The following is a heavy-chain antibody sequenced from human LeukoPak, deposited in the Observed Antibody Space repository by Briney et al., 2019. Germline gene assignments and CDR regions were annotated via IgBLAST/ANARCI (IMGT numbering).Heavy chain of an antibody. CDR1: GYAFTVHG. J-gene: IGHJ3*02. D-gene: IGHD1-1*01. Sequence: GASVKVSCKSSGYAFTVHGISWVRQAPGQGLEWMGWISPYNGQTKFAQKIQGRVALTTDTYRSIVYMEVKSLRSDDTAVYYCARDHTGETFLDAFDIWGQGTMVTVAS. CDR2: ISPYNGQT. V-gene: IGHV1-18*01. CDR3: ARDHTGETFLDAFDI.